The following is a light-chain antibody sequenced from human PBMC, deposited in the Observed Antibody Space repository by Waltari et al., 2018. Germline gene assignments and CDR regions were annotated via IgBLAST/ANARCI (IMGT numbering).Light chain of an antibody. CDR3: CSYAGSYSFV. CDR2: DVS. V-gene: IGLV2-11*01. CDR1: SSDVGGYNY. Sequence: QSALTQPRSVSGPPGQSVTISCTGTSSDVGGYNYVSWYQHHPGKAPKLIVYDVSQRPSGVPDRFSGSKSGNTASLTISGLQSEDESDYYCCSYAGSYSFVFGTGTEVTVL. J-gene: IGLJ1*01.